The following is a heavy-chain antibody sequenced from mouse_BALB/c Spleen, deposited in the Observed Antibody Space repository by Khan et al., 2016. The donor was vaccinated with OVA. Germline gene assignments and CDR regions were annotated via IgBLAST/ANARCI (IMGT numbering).Heavy chain of an antibody. Sequence: QIQLVQSGPELKKPGETVKISCKALGNTFRNDGMNWVKQAPGKGLKWMGWINTYTGESTHADDFKGRFVFSLEISASTAYLQINNLKNGDTATYFCARPPYFSYVMDYWGQGTSVTVSS. J-gene: IGHJ4*01. D-gene: IGHD2-10*01. CDR3: ARPPYFSYVMDY. CDR1: GNTFRNDG. CDR2: INTYTGES. V-gene: IGHV9-3-1*01.